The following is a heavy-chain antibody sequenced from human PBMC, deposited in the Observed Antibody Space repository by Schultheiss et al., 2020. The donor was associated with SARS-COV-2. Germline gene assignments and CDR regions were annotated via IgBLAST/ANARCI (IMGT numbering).Heavy chain of an antibody. CDR2: ISGSGGST. Sequence: GGSLRLSCAASGFTFSSYSMNWVRQAPGKGLEWVSAISGSGGSTYYADSVKGRFTISRDNSKNTLYLQMNSLRAEDTAVYYCAKAYSSSWYSWFDPWGQGTLVTVSS. V-gene: IGHV3-23*01. CDR3: AKAYSSSWYSWFDP. CDR1: GFTFSSYS. D-gene: IGHD6-13*01. J-gene: IGHJ5*02.